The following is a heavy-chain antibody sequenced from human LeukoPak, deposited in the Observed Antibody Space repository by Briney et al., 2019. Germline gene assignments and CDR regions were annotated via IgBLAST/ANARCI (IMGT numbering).Heavy chain of an antibody. Sequence: GESLKISCKGSGYRFTNYWIGWVRQVPGKGLEWMGIIYPGDSDSKYSPSFQGQVTISADKSISTAYLQWSSLKASDTAMYYCARLPAVAGIGAVDIWGQGTMVTVYS. CDR2: IYPGDSDS. J-gene: IGHJ3*02. CDR3: ARLPAVAGIGAVDI. CDR1: GYRFTNYW. D-gene: IGHD6-19*01. V-gene: IGHV5-51*01.